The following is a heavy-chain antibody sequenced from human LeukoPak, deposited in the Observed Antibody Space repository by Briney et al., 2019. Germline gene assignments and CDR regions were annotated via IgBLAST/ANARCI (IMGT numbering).Heavy chain of an antibody. CDR3: AREFHDYGDYSFDY. CDR1: GFTFSSYS. V-gene: IGHV3-21*04. J-gene: IGHJ4*02. CDR2: ISSSSSYI. Sequence: GGSLRLSCAASGFTFSSYSMNWVRQAPGKGLEWVSSISSSSSYIYYADSVKGRFTISRDNAKNSLYLQMNSLRAEDTALYYCAREFHDYGDYSFDYWGQGTLVTVSS. D-gene: IGHD4-17*01.